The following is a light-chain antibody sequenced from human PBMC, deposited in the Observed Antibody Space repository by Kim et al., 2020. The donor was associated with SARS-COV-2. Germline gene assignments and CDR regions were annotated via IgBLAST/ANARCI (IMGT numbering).Light chain of an antibody. CDR2: GAS. J-gene: IGKJ3*01. V-gene: IGKV3-20*01. Sequence: EIVLTQSPGTLSLSPGERAILSCRASQSVSSSYLAWYQQKPGQAPRLLIYGASSRATGIPDRFRGSGSGTDFTLTIRRLEPEDFAVYYCQHYGSSPFTFGPGTKVDIK. CDR3: QHYGSSPFT. CDR1: QSVSSSY.